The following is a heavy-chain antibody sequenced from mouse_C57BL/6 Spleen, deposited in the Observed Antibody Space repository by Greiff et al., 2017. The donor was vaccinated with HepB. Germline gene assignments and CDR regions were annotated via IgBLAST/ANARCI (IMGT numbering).Heavy chain of an antibody. V-gene: IGHV5-17*01. CDR1: GFTFSDYG. CDR3: ARPSRAYAMDY. CDR2: ISSGSSTI. Sequence: EVQLVESGGGLVKPGGSLKLSCAASGFTFSDYGMHWVSQAPEKGLEWVAYISSGSSTIYYADTVKGRFTISRDNANNTLFLQLTSLRSEDTAMYYSARPSRAYAMDYWGQGTSVTVSS. J-gene: IGHJ4*01.